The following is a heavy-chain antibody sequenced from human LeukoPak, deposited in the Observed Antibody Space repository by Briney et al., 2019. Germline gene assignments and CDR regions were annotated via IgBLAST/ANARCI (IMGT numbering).Heavy chain of an antibody. CDR2: IYSGGST. CDR3: AREYGDYANYFDF. V-gene: IGHV3-53*01. CDR1: GFTVSSNY. D-gene: IGHD4-17*01. J-gene: IGHJ4*02. Sequence: GGSLRLSCAASGFTVSSNYMSRVRQAPGKGLEWVSVIYSGGSTYYADSVKGRFTISRDNSKNTLYLQMTSLRAEDTAVYYCAREYGDYANYFDFWGQGTLVTVSS.